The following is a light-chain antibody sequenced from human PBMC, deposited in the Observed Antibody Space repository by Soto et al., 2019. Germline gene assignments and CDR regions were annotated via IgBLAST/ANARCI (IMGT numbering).Light chain of an antibody. CDR3: QQYNNWWT. J-gene: IGKJ1*01. CDR1: QSVSSS. CDR2: GAS. Sequence: EIVMTQSQATLSVSPGERATLSCRASQSVSSSLAWYQKKPGQAPRLLIYGASTRATGIPARFSGSGSGTEFTLTISSLQSEDFAVYYCQQYNNWWTFGQGTRVEIK. V-gene: IGKV3-15*01.